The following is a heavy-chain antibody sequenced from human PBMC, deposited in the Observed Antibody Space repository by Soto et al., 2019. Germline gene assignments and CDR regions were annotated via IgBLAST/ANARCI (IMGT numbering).Heavy chain of an antibody. CDR3: AKGPKEFCNRPHCNWFDP. V-gene: IGHV3-23*01. J-gene: IGHJ5*02. CDR1: GFTFNNYA. CDR2: VTGSGGAA. Sequence: PGGSLRLSCAASGFTFNNYAMAWVRQVPGKGLEWVSGVTGSGGAAYYAASVKGRFTISRDNSKNTLYLQMNSLRAEDTAIYYCAKGPKEFCNRPHCNWFDPWGQGTQVTVSS.